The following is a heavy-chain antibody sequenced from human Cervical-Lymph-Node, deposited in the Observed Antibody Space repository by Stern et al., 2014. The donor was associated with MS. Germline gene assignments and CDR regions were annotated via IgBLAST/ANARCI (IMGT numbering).Heavy chain of an antibody. D-gene: IGHD5-12*01. Sequence: QVQLGQSGAEVKKPGASVKVSCKAYGYTFTVYDIHWVRQAPGQGLEWMGWINPNSGGTSYEQRFQGWVTMTRDTSISTAYMELNRLRPDDTAVYYCARVGGSGYYPYNWFDSWGQGTLVTVSS. CDR2: INPNSGGT. CDR3: ARVGGSGYYPYNWFDS. J-gene: IGHJ5*01. V-gene: IGHV1-2*04. CDR1: GYTFTVYD.